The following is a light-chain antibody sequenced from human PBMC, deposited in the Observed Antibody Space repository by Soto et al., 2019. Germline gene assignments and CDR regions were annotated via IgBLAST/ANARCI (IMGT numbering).Light chain of an antibody. V-gene: IGKV3-11*01. J-gene: IGKJ3*01. CDR3: QQRSNWPPEVT. Sequence: EIVLTQSPDTLSLSPGERATLSCRASQSVGSSLAWYQQKPGQAPRLLIYDASNRATGIPARFSGSGSGTDFTLNISSLEPEDFAFYYCQQRSNWPPEVTFGPGTKVDIK. CDR2: DAS. CDR1: QSVGSS.